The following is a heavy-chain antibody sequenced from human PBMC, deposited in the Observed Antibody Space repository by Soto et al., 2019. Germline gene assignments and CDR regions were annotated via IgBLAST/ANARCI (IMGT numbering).Heavy chain of an antibody. Sequence: SETLSLTCAISGVSVSSNSAAWNWIRQSPSRGLEWLGRTYYRSKWYNDYAVSVKSRITTNPDTSKNQFSLQLNSVTPEDTAVYYCARTPIVVVPAARDYYYYMDVWGKGTTVTVSS. CDR3: ARTPIVVVPAARDYYYYMDV. D-gene: IGHD2-2*01. CDR2: TYYRSKWYN. J-gene: IGHJ6*03. V-gene: IGHV6-1*01. CDR1: GVSVSSNSAA.